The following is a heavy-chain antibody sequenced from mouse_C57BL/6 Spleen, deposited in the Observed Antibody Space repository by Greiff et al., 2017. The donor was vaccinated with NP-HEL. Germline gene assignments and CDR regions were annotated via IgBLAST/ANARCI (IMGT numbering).Heavy chain of an antibody. CDR2: ISYDGSN. V-gene: IGHV3-6*01. CDR1: GYSITSGYY. CDR3: ARDDGNYWYFDV. J-gene: IGHJ1*03. D-gene: IGHD2-1*01. Sequence: EVQLQESGPGLVKPSQSLSLTCSVTGYSITSGYYWNWIRQFPGNKLEWMGYISYDGSNNYNPSLKNRISITRDTSKNQFFLKLNSVTTEDTATYDWARDDGNYWYFDVWGTGTPVTVSS.